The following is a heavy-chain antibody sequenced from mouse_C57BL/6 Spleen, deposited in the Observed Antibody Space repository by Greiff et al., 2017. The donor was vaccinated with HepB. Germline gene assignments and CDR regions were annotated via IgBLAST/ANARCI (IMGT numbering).Heavy chain of an antibody. CDR2: INPSTGGT. V-gene: IGHV1-42*01. CDR1: GYSFTGYY. CDR3: ANYYYGRDGYFDV. Sequence: EVQLQQSGPELVKPGASVKISCKASGYSFTGYYMNWVKQSPEKSLEWIGEINPSTGGTTYNQKFKAKATLTVDNSSSTAYMQLKSLTSEDSAVYYCANYYYGRDGYFDVWGTGTTVTVSS. J-gene: IGHJ1*03. D-gene: IGHD1-1*01.